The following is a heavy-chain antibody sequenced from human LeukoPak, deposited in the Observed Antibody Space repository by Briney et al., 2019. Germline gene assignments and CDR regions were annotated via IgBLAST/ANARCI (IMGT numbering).Heavy chain of an antibody. Sequence: SVKVSCKASGGTFSSYAISWVRQAPGQGLEWMGGIIPIFGTANYAQKFQGRVTITTDESTSTAYMELSSLRSEDTAVYYCARDGRIVGATGYPLLWGYYYMDVWGKGTTVTVSS. D-gene: IGHD1-26*01. CDR1: GGTFSSYA. CDR2: IIPIFGTA. CDR3: ARDGRIVGATGYPLLWGYYYMDV. V-gene: IGHV1-69*05. J-gene: IGHJ6*03.